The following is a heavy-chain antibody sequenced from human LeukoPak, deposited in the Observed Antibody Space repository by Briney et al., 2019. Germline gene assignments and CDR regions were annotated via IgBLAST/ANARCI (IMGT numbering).Heavy chain of an antibody. J-gene: IGHJ3*02. Sequence: SETLSLTCAVYGGSFSGYYWSWIRQPPGKGLEWIGEINHSGSTNYNPSLKSRVTISVDTSKNQFSMKLSSVTAADTAVYYCARVKWCGGDCYSAVAFDIWGQGTMVTVSS. CDR3: ARVKWCGGDCYSAVAFDI. D-gene: IGHD2-21*02. V-gene: IGHV4-34*01. CDR1: GGSFSGYY. CDR2: INHSGST.